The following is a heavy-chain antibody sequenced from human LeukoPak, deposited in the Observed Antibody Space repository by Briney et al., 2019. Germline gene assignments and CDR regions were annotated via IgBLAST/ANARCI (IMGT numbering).Heavy chain of an antibody. CDR2: IKQDGSEK. CDR1: GSTFSSYW. V-gene: IGHV3-7*01. Sequence: PGGSLRLSCAASGSTFSSYWMSWVRQAPGKGLEWVANIKQDGSEKYYVDSVKGRFTISRDNAKNSLYLQMNSLRAEDTAVYYCARDQAVAGTPGDTFDIWGQGTMVTVSS. CDR3: ARDQAVAGTPGDTFDI. J-gene: IGHJ3*02. D-gene: IGHD6-19*01.